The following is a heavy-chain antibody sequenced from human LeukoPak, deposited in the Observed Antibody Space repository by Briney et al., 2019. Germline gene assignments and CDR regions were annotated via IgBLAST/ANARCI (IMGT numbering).Heavy chain of an antibody. CDR2: INHSGST. CDR1: GGSFSGYY. D-gene: IGHD2-2*01. J-gene: IGHJ5*02. CDR3: ARGIIVVVPAAESWFDP. Sequence: SETLPLTCAVYGGSFSGYYWSWIRQPPGKGLEWIGEINHSGSTNYNPSLKSRVTISVDTSKNQFSLKLSSVTAADTAVYYCARGIIVVVPAAESWFDPWGQGTLVTVSS. V-gene: IGHV4-34*01.